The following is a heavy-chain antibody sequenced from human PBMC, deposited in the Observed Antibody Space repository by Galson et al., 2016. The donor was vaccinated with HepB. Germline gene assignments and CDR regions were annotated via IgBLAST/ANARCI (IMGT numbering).Heavy chain of an antibody. J-gene: IGHJ3*02. CDR1: GFTFDGYA. CDR3: AKVDRWRYDAFDI. V-gene: IGHV3-9*01. CDR2: ISWNSGSI. D-gene: IGHD3/OR15-3a*01. Sequence: SLRLSCAASGFTFDGYAMHWVRQTPGKGLEWVSGISWNSGSIGYADSVKGRFIISRDNAKNSLYLQMNSLRSEDTALYYCAKVDRWRYDAFDIWGQGTMGTVSS.